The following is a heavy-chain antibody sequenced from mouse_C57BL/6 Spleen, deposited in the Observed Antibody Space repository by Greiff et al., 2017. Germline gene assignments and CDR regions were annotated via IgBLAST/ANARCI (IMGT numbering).Heavy chain of an antibody. CDR3: ARGVTTLGGDAWDD. CDR2: IDPSDSYT. V-gene: IGHV1-69*01. CDR1: GYTFTSYW. J-gene: IGHJ4*01. Sequence: QVQLQQPGAELVMPGASVKLSCKASGYTFTSYWMHWVKPRPGQGLEWIGEIDPSDSYTNYNQKFKGKSTLTVDKTSSTAYMQLRSLTSEDSAVYYWARGVTTLGGDAWDDWGQGT. D-gene: IGHD2-2*01.